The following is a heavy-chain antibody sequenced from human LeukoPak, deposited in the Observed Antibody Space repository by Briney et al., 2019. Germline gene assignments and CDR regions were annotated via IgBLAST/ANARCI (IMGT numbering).Heavy chain of an antibody. J-gene: IGHJ3*02. V-gene: IGHV4-59*08. CDR1: GGSISSYY. D-gene: IGHD6-13*01. CDR3: ARRVAAAGVYAFDI. Sequence: SENLSLTCTVSGGSISSYYWSWIRQPPGKGLEWIGYIYYSGNTNYNPSLKSRVTISLDTSNNQFSLKLSSVTAADTAVYYCARRVAAAGVYAFDIWGQGSMVTVSS. CDR2: IYYSGNT.